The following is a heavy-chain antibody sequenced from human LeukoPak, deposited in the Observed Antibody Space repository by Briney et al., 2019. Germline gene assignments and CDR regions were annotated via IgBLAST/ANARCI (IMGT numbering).Heavy chain of an antibody. CDR1: GGSFSGYY. V-gene: IGHV4-34*01. J-gene: IGHJ4*02. CDR3: ASSKVGASLY. CDR2: VNHSGST. Sequence: SETLSLTCAVYGGSFSGYYWSWIRQPPGKGLEWIGEVNHSGSTNYNPSLKSRVTISVDTSKNQFSLKLSSVTAADTAVYYCASSKVGASLYWGQGTQVTVSS. D-gene: IGHD1-26*01.